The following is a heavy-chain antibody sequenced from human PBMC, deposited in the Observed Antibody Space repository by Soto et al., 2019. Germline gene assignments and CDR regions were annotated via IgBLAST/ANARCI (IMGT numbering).Heavy chain of an antibody. CDR2: IYSGGST. V-gene: IGHV3-66*01. D-gene: IGHD2-21*01. CDR3: ARGGIVGWFDP. Sequence: EVQLVESGGGLVQPGGSLRLSCAASGFTVSSNYMSWVRQAPGQGLEWVSVIYSGGSTYYADSVKGRFTTSRDNSKNTLYLKMNSLRAEDTAVYYCARGGIVGWFDPWGQGTLVTVSS. J-gene: IGHJ5*02. CDR1: GFTVSSNY.